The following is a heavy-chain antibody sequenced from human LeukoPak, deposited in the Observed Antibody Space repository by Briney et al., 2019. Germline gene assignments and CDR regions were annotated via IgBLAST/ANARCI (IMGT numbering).Heavy chain of an antibody. V-gene: IGHV1-24*01. J-gene: IGHJ3*02. CDR2: FDPEDGET. CDR3: ATVFPVITTVVAEDAFDI. CDR1: GYTLTELS. Sequence: GASVKVSCEVSGYTLTELSMHWVRQAPGKGLEWMGGFDPEDGETIYAQKFQGRVTMTEDTSTDTAYMELSSLRSEDTAVYYCATVFPVITTVVAEDAFDIWGQGTMVTVSS. D-gene: IGHD3-22*01.